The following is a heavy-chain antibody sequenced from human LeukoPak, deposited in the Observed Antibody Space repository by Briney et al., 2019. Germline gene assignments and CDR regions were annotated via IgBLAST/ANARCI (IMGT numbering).Heavy chain of an antibody. D-gene: IGHD6-19*01. CDR1: GGSFSGYY. J-gene: IGHJ4*02. V-gene: IGHV4-34*01. CDR3: AHEEGFNVAGVFDY. Sequence: SEILSLTCAVYGGSFSGYYWSWIRQPPGKGLEWIGGINHTGSTNYNPSLKSRVTISVDTSKNQFSLKLSSVTAADTAVYYCAHEEGFNVAGVFDYWGQGTLVTVSS. CDR2: INHTGST.